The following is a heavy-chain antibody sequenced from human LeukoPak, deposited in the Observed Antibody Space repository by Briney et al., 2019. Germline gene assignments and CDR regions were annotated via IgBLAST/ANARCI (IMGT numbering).Heavy chain of an antibody. D-gene: IGHD2-2*01. Sequence: SGPTLANPTQTLTLTCTFSGFSLSTSGVGVGWIRQPPGKALEWLALIYWDDDKRYSPSLKSRLTITKDTSKNQVVLTMTNMDPVDTATYYCAHYCSSTSCYGLFDYWGQGTLVTVSS. CDR2: IYWDDDK. V-gene: IGHV2-5*02. CDR3: AHYCSSTSCYGLFDY. CDR1: GFSLSTSGVG. J-gene: IGHJ4*02.